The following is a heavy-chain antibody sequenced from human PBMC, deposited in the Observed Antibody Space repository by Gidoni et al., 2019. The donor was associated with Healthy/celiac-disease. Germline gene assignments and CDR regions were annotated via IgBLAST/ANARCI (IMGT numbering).Heavy chain of an antibody. J-gene: IGHJ4*02. V-gene: IGHV3-30-3*01. D-gene: IGHD2-15*01. CDR1: GFTFSRYA. CDR3: ARDRGYCSGGSCYYFDY. Sequence: QVQLVESGGGVVQPGRSLRLSCAASGFTFSRYAMHWVRQAPGKGLVWVAVISYDGSNKYYADSVKGRFTISRDNSKNTLYLQMNSLRAEDTAVDYCARDRGYCSGGSCYYFDYWGQGTLVTVSS. CDR2: ISYDGSNK.